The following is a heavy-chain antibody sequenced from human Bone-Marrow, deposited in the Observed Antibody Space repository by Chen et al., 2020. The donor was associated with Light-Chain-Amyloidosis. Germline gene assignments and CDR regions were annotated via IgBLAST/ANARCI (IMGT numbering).Heavy chain of an antibody. D-gene: IGHD5-12*01. CDR2: IYPDDSDA. V-gene: IGHV5-51*01. Sequence: EVQLEQSGPEVKKPGESLKISCKGSGYTFPNYWIGWVRQMPGKGLEWMGAIYPDDSDARYSTSFEGQVTISADKSITTAYLQWRSLKASDTAMYYCARRRDGYNFDYWGQGTLVTVSS. CDR3: ARRRDGYNFDY. CDR1: GYTFPNYW. J-gene: IGHJ4*02.